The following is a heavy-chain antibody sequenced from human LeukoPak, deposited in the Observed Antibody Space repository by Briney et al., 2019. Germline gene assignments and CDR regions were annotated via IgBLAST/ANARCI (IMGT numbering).Heavy chain of an antibody. CDR2: INPSGGST. D-gene: IGHD1-26*01. Sequence: GASVKVSCKASGYTFTGYYMHWVRQAPGQGLEWMGIINPSGGSTSYAQKFQGRVTITADESTSTAYMELSSLRSEDTAVYYCARDRRSGSYSMDVWGKGTTVTVSS. J-gene: IGHJ6*04. CDR1: GYTFTGYY. CDR3: ARDRRSGSYSMDV. V-gene: IGHV1-46*01.